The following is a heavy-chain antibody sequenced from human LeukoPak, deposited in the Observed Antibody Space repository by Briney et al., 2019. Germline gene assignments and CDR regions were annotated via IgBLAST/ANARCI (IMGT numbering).Heavy chain of an antibody. CDR1: GFTFSSYA. D-gene: IGHD3-9*01. CDR3: AKWGPYDILTGRIN. Sequence: GGSLRLSCAASGFTFSSYAMNWVRQAPGKGLEWVAVISYDGSAKFYADSVKGRFTISRDNSKSTLYLQMNSLRAEDTAVYYCAKWGPYDILTGRINWGQGTLVTVSS. V-gene: IGHV3-30*04. CDR2: ISYDGSAK. J-gene: IGHJ4*02.